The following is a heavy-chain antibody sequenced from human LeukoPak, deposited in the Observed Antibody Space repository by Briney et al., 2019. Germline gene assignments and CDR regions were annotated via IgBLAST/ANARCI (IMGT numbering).Heavy chain of an antibody. CDR1: GGSISSYY. J-gene: IGHJ4*02. CDR3: ARGKGYFDY. CDR2: IYYSGST. V-gene: IGHV4-59*01. Sequence: SETLSLTCTVSGGSISSYYWSWIRQPPGKGLEWIGYIYYSGSTNYNPSLKSRVTISVDTSKNQFSLSLKSVTAADTAVYYCARGKGYFDYWGQGTLVTVSS.